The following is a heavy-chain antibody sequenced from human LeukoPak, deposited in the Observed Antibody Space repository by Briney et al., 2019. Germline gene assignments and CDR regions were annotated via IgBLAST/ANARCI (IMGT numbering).Heavy chain of an antibody. Sequence: GASVKVSCKAFGYTFTSNYMHWVRQAPGQGPEWMWIISPSGGSTTYAQKLQDRATMTTDTSTSTVYMELRSLRSDDTAVYYCARGSPPRRNYDSRGYYSYYFDYWGQGTLVTVSS. CDR3: ARGSPPRRNYDSRGYYSYYFDY. CDR2: ISPSGGST. CDR1: GYTFTSNY. V-gene: IGHV1-46*01. J-gene: IGHJ4*02. D-gene: IGHD3-22*01.